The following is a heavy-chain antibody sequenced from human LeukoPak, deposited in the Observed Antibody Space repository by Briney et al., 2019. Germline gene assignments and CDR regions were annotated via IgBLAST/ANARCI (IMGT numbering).Heavy chain of an antibody. D-gene: IGHD5-12*01. CDR3: ARVGGGYSGYDVPPFDY. V-gene: IGHV3-48*03. CDR1: GFTFSSYE. CDR2: ISSSGSTI. J-gene: IGHJ4*02. Sequence: PGGSLRLSCAASGFTFSSYEMNWVRQAPGKGLEWVSYISSSGSTIYYADSVKGRFTISRDNAKNSLYLQMNSLRAEDTAVYYCARVGGGYSGYDVPPFDYWGQGTLVTVSS.